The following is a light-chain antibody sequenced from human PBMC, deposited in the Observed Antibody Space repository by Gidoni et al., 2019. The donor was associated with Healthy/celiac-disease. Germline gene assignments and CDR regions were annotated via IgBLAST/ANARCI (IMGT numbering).Light chain of an antibody. J-gene: IGLJ1*01. V-gene: IGLV2-14*01. Sequence: QSALTQPDSVAGSPGQTITISCTGTSRSVGGYNYLSGYQQHPCKAPKLMIYEVSNRTSGVANRFSGSKSGNTASLTISRLQAEDEADYYCSSYTSSSTLGLYVFGTGTKVTVL. CDR2: EVS. CDR1: SRSVGGYNY. CDR3: SSYTSSSTLGLYV.